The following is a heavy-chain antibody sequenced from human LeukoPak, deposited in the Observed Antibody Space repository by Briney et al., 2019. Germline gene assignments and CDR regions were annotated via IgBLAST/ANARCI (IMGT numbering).Heavy chain of an antibody. Sequence: GGSLRLSCAASGFTYSRYAMSCVRQAPGKGLEWVSVMSDSGGITYYADSVKGRFTTSRDNSKNTLYLQMNSLRAEETAVYYCVKGASDGCYAPSHIWGQGTTVTVSS. CDR2: MSDSGGIT. V-gene: IGHV3-23*01. CDR1: GFTYSRYA. CDR3: VKGASDGCYAPSHI. D-gene: IGHD2-15*01. J-gene: IGHJ3*02.